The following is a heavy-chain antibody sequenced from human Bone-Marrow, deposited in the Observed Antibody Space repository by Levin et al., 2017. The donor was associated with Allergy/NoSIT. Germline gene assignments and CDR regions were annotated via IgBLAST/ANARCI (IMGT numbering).Heavy chain of an antibody. J-gene: IGHJ6*02. CDR2: ISGSGDYI. Sequence: GGSLRLSCAASGFTFSSFHIHWVRQAPGKGLEWVASISGSGDYIYYADSVKGRFTISRDNAKNSVHLQMDSLRAEDTAGYYCARLGMTSGVFLAEYYNGFDVWGQGTTVTVSS. CDR3: ARLGMTSGVFLAEYYNGFDV. CDR1: GFTFSSFH. V-gene: IGHV3-21*01. D-gene: IGHD3-10*01.